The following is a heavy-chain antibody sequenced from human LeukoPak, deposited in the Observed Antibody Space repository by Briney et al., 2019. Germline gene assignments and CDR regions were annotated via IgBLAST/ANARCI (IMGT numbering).Heavy chain of an antibody. Sequence: SETLSLTCTVSGGSISSYYWSWIRQPPGKGLEWIGYIYYSGSTNYNPSLKSRVTISVDTSKNQFTLKLSSVTAADTAVYYCASMDDSSGYYFWGQGTLVTVSS. CDR1: GGSISSYY. D-gene: IGHD3-22*01. CDR2: IYYSGST. J-gene: IGHJ1*01. V-gene: IGHV4-59*08. CDR3: ASMDDSSGYYF.